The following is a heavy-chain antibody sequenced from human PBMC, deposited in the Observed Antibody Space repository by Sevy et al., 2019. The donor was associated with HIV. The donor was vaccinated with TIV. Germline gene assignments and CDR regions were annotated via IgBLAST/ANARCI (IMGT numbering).Heavy chain of an antibody. V-gene: IGHV3-7*01. CDR1: GFTFSSYW. Sequence: GGSLRLSSAASGFTFSSYWMSWVRQAPGKGLEWVANIRQDGSEKYYVDSVEGRFTISRDNAKNSMYLQMNSLRAEDTAVYYCARGAGQWLVRDYFDYWGQGTLVTVSS. CDR3: ARGAGQWLVRDYFDY. D-gene: IGHD6-19*01. CDR2: IRQDGSEK. J-gene: IGHJ4*02.